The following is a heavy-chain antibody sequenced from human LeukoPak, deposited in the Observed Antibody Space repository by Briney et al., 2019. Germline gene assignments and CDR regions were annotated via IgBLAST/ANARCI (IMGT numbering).Heavy chain of an antibody. CDR2: TKPDGSEK. Sequence: GGSLRLSCTAASGFSFSTSDMNWVRQAPGKGLEWVGNTKPDGSEKYYVDSVKGRFTISRDNAKTSLYLQMNSLRAEDTAVYYCARELLSSSWYGGNYYYYYYMDVWGKGTTVTVSS. D-gene: IGHD6-13*01. J-gene: IGHJ6*03. CDR3: ARELLSSSWYGGNYYYYYYMDV. V-gene: IGHV3-7*01. CDR1: GFSFSTSD.